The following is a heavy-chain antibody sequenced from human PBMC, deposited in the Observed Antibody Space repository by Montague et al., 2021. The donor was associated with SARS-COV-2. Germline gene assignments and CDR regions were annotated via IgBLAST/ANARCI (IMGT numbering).Heavy chain of an antibody. V-gene: IGHV3-30*03. CDR3: VREEWGYFDL. Sequence: SLRLSCAASGFSFNTHAMFWIRQAPGKGLECVAETSYDASKEIYADAVRGRFTISRDNSKNMLFLNMNSLTADDTAVYYCVREEWGYFDLWGRGSLVTVSS. J-gene: IGHJ2*01. D-gene: IGHD3-3*01. CDR1: GFSFNTHA. CDR2: TSYDASKE.